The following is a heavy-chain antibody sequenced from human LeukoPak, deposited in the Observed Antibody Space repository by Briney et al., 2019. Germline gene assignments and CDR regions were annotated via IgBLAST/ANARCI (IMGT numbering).Heavy chain of an antibody. Sequence: SETLSLTCTVSGGSISSSSYYWGWIRQPPGKGLEWIGSIYYSGSTYYNPSLKSRVTISVDTSKNQFSLKLSSVTAADTAVYYCARHIVVVPAALWEGNWFDPWGQGTLVTVSS. J-gene: IGHJ5*02. CDR1: GGSISSSSYY. V-gene: IGHV4-39*01. D-gene: IGHD2-2*01. CDR2: IYYSGST. CDR3: ARHIVVVPAALWEGNWFDP.